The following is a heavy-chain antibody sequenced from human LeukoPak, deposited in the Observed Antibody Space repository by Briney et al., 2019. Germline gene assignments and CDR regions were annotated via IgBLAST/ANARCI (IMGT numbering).Heavy chain of an antibody. CDR2: IRYDGSNK. D-gene: IGHD3-3*01. Sequence: GGSLRLSCAASGFTFSSYGMQWVRQAPGKGLEWVAFIRYDGSNKYYADSVKGRFTISRDNSKNTLYLQMNSLRAEDTAVYYCARGLTIFGVVNDAFDIWGQGTMVTVSS. CDR3: ARGLTIFGVVNDAFDI. V-gene: IGHV3-30*02. J-gene: IGHJ3*02. CDR1: GFTFSSYG.